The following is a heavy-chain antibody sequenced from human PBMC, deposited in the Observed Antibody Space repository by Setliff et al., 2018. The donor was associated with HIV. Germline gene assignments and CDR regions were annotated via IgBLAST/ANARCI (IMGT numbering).Heavy chain of an antibody. CDR2: IYYSGRT. CDR1: GGSISSSSYY. V-gene: IGHV4-39*01. J-gene: IGHJ4*02. CDR3: ARHDGGGWYVRVLATSFAY. Sequence: SETLSLTCTVSGGSISSSSYYWGWIRQPPGKGLEWIGSIYYSGRTYYNPSLKSRVTITVDTSKNQFSLQLSSVTASDTAVYYCARHDGGGWYVRVLATSFAYWGQGTLVTVAS. D-gene: IGHD6-19*01.